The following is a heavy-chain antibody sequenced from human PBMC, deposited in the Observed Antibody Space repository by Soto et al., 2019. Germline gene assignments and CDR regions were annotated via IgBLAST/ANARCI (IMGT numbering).Heavy chain of an antibody. D-gene: IGHD5-12*01. CDR2: IYYSGST. V-gene: IGHV4-31*03. CDR1: DGSISSSGYY. Sequence: SETLSLTCTVSDGSISSSGYYWSWIRQHPGKGLEWIGYIYYSGSTYYNPSLKSRVTISVDTSKNQFSLKLSSVTAADTAVYYCARVRRDGYNWALDYWGQGTLVTVSS. CDR3: ARVRRDGYNWALDY. J-gene: IGHJ4*02.